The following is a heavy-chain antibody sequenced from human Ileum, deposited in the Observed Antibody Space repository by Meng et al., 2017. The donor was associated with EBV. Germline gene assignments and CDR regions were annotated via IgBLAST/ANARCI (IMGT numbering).Heavy chain of an antibody. CDR2: IYRGGGT. Sequence: VQRNESGPGRGKPSGTLCLPCAVSGGSISSSDWWSWVRQPPGKGLEWIGEIYRGGGTNYNASLKSRVTISVDTSKNHFSLKLNSVTAADTAVYYCARVRVIPAAIGFDYWGQGTLVTVSS. CDR3: ARVRVIPAAIGFDY. J-gene: IGHJ4*02. V-gene: IGHV4-4*02. D-gene: IGHD2-2*02. CDR1: GGSISSSDW.